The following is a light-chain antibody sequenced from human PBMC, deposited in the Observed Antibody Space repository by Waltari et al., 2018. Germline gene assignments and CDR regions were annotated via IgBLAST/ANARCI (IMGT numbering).Light chain of an antibody. CDR3: QQSYNYHPYT. J-gene: IGKJ2*01. Sequence: DIQLTQSPSFLSASVGDRVTITCRASQSISTYLSWYQQKPGEAPKLLIFSASSLQSGVPSRFTGTGSGTDFTLTISSLQPEDSATYYCQQSYNYHPYTFGQGTKLEIK. CDR1: QSISTY. V-gene: IGKV1-39*01. CDR2: SAS.